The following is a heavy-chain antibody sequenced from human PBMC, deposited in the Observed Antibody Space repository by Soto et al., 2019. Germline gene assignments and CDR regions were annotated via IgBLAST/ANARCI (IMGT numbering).Heavy chain of an antibody. CDR2: IYYSGST. Sequence: SETLSLTCTVSGGSISSYYWSWIRQPPGKGLEWIGYIYYSGSTNYNPSLKSRVTISMDTSKNQFSLNLSSVTAADTAVYYCAGAPNWAYFDLWGLGTLVTVSS. D-gene: IGHD7-27*01. CDR1: GGSISSYY. CDR3: AGAPNWAYFDL. V-gene: IGHV4-59*01. J-gene: IGHJ4*02.